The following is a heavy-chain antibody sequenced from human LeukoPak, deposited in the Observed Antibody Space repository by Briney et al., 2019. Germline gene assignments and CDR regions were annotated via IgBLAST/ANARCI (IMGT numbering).Heavy chain of an antibody. D-gene: IGHD4-17*01. CDR1: GGTFSSYA. J-gene: IGHJ4*02. CDR3: ARVRGPTVTAYFDY. V-gene: IGHV1-69*13. CDR2: IIPIFGTA. Sequence: GASVNVSCKASGGTFSSYAISWVRQAPGQGLEWMGGIIPIFGTANYAQKFQGRVTITADESTSTAYMELSSLRSEDTAVYYCARVRGPTVTAYFDYWGQGTLVTVSS.